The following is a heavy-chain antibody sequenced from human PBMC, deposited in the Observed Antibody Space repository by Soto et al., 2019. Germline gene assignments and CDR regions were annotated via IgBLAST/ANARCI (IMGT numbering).Heavy chain of an antibody. Sequence: QVQLVESGGGLVKPGGSLRLSCAASGFTFSDYYMSWIRQAPGKGLEWVSYISSSSSYTNYADSVKGRFTISRDNAKNSLYLQMNSLRAEDTAVYYCARVTHPQYDFWSGYHPPYFDYWGQGTLVTVSS. J-gene: IGHJ4*02. CDR2: ISSSSSYT. CDR3: ARVTHPQYDFWSGYHPPYFDY. V-gene: IGHV3-11*06. CDR1: GFTFSDYY. D-gene: IGHD3-3*01.